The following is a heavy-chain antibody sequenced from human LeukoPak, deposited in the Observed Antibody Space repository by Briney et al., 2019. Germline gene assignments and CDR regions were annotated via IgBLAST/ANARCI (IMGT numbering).Heavy chain of an antibody. V-gene: IGHV3-21*01. CDR1: GFTFSSYS. CDR2: ISSSSSYI. D-gene: IGHD6-13*01. J-gene: IGHJ6*02. CDR3: ARDEYSSSWYPYYYYGMDV. Sequence: GGSLRPSCAASGFTFSSYSMNWVRQAPGKGLEWVSSISSSSSYIYCADSVKGRFTISRDNAKNSLYLQMNSLRAEDTAVYYCARDEYSSSWYPYYYYGMDVWGQGTTVTVSS.